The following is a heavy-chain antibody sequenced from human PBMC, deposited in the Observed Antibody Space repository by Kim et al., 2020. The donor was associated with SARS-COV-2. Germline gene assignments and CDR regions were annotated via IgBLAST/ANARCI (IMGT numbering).Heavy chain of an antibody. CDR2: IKSKTDGGTT. D-gene: IGHD3-22*01. Sequence: GGSLRLSCAASGFTFSNAWMSWVRQAPGKGLEWVGRIKSKTDGGTTDYAAPVKGRFTISRDDSKNTLYLQMNSLKTEDTAVYYCTTGASYYDSSGYYAEDFDYWGQGTLVTVSS. CDR1: GFTFSNAW. CDR3: TTGASYYDSSGYYAEDFDY. V-gene: IGHV3-15*01. J-gene: IGHJ4*02.